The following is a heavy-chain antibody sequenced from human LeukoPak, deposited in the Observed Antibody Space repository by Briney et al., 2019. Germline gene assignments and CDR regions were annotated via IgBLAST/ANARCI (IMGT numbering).Heavy chain of an antibody. CDR2: IIPIFGTA. J-gene: IGHJ3*02. CDR1: GGTFSSYA. CDR3: AIDHYDSSGSYCDAFDI. D-gene: IGHD3-10*01. Sequence: ASVKVSCKASGGTFSSYAINWVRQAPGQGLEWMGGIIPIFGTANYAQKFQGSVTITTDESTSTAYMELSSLRSENTAVYYWAIDHYDSSGSYCDAFDIWGQGTMVTVSS. V-gene: IGHV1-69*05.